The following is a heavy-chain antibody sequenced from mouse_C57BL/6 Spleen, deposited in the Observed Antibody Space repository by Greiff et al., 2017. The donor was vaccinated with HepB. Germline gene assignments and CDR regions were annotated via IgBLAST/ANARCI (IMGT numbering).Heavy chain of an antibody. CDR2: ISDGGSYT. J-gene: IGHJ4*01. Sequence: EVMLVESGGGLVKPGGSLKLSCAASGFTFSSYAMSWVRQTPEKRLEWVATISDGGSYTYYPDNVKGRFTISRDNAKNNLYLQMSHLKSEDTAMYYCARVGLPLWYYAMDYWGQGTSVTVSS. CDR3: ARVGLPLWYYAMDY. V-gene: IGHV5-4*03. D-gene: IGHD1-1*02. CDR1: GFTFSSYA.